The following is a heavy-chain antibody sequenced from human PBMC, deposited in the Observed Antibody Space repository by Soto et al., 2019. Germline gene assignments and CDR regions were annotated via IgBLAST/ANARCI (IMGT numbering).Heavy chain of an antibody. D-gene: IGHD6-13*01. Sequence: QVQLQESGPGLVKPSQTLSLTCTVSGGSISSGGYCWSWIRQHPGKGLEWIGYIYYSGNTYYNPSLKSRVTVSVDTSKHQFSLQLSSVTAADTAVYYCARLIVGAAGTTGWFDPWGQGTLVTVSS. CDR2: IYYSGNT. CDR1: GGSISSGGYC. J-gene: IGHJ5*02. CDR3: ARLIVGAAGTTGWFDP. V-gene: IGHV4-31*03.